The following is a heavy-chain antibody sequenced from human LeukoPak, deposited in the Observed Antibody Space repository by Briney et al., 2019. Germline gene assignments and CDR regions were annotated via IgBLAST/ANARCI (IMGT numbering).Heavy chain of an antibody. D-gene: IGHD2-2*01. CDR2: IKQDGSEK. V-gene: IGHV3-7*01. CDR3: AREVVVVPATDDY. CDR1: GFTFSSYW. J-gene: IGHJ4*02. Sequence: GGSLRLSCAASGFTFSSYWMSWVRQAPGKGLEWVANIKQDGSEKYYVDSVKGRFTISRDNSKNTLYLQMNSLRAEDTAVYYCAREVVVVPATDDYWGQGTLVTVSS.